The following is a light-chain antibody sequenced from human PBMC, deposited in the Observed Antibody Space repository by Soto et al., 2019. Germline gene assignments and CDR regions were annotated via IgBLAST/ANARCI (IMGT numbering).Light chain of an antibody. CDR2: HAS. CDR1: QSIDRW. CDR3: QHYNSYGT. J-gene: IGKJ1*01. V-gene: IGKV1-5*01. Sequence: DIQMTQSPSTLPASVGDRVTITCRASQSIDRWLAWYLQRPGKAPKLLIYHASSLETGVPSRFSGSGSGTEFTLTISSLQPDDFATYYCQHYNSYGTFGQGTKVDIK.